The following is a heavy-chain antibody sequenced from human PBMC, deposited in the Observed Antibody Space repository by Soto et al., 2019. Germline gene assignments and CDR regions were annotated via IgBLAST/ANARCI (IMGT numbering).Heavy chain of an antibody. V-gene: IGHV3-23*01. CDR2: TGGSGDT. CDR1: RFTLRNYV. CDR3: ATSGHCGGLRCSSFDM. J-gene: IGHJ3*02. D-gene: IGHD2-21*01. Sequence: GGSLSLSCAASRFTLRNYVVNWVRQAPGKGLEWVSTTGGSGDTYYPDSVKGRFTISRDNSKNTVYLEMITLRAEDTAVYYCATSGHCGGLRCSSFDMWGQGTVVTVSS.